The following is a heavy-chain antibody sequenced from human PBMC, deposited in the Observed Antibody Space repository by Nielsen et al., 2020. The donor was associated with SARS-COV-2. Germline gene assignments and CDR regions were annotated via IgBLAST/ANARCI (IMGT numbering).Heavy chain of an antibody. D-gene: IGHD3-10*01. CDR3: AKSNVVRGIIGYYFEY. CDR2: LSSSGSAT. V-gene: IGHV3-48*01. Sequence: GESLKISCAASGFTFSGNNMSWVRQAPGRGLEWISYLSSSGSATYYADSVKGRFTISRDDATNSLYLQMNSLRTEDTAVYYCAKSNVVRGIIGYYFEYWGRGTAVNVSS. J-gene: IGHJ4*02. CDR1: GFTFSGNN.